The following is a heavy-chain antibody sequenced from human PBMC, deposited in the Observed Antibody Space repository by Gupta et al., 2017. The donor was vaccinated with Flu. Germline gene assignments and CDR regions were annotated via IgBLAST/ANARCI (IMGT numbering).Heavy chain of an antibody. CDR2: TYYRSKWYN. CDR3: ASSRAGYDF. Sequence: NWIRQSPSGGLEWLGRTYYRSKWYNDYAVSVKSRITINPDTSKNQFSLQLNSVTPEDTAVYYCASSRAGYDFWGQGTLVTVSS. D-gene: IGHD3-3*01. V-gene: IGHV6-1*01. J-gene: IGHJ4*02.